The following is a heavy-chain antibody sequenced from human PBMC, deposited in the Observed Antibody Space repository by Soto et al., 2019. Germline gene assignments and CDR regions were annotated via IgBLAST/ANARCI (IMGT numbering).Heavy chain of an antibody. J-gene: IGHJ6*02. CDR2: ISAYNGDT. CDR3: ARSSGTYPPSRYYYGLDV. CDR1: GDTFTSSG. Sequence: ASVKVSCKASGDTFTSSGFSWVRQAPGQGLEWMGWISAYNGDTNYPQKFQARVTMTTDTSTSTAYLDLRSLRSDDTAVYYCARSSGTYPPSRYYYGLDVWGQGTTVTVSS. D-gene: IGHD1-26*01. V-gene: IGHV1-18*01.